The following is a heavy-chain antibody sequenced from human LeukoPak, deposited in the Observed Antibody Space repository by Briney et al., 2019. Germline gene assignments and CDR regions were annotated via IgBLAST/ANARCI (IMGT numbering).Heavy chain of an antibody. V-gene: IGHV4-59*10. J-gene: IGHJ4*02. D-gene: IGHD3-22*01. CDR1: GGSFSGYY. Sequence: PSETLSLTCAVYGGSFSGYYWSWIRQPAGKGLEWIGRIYTSGSTNYNPSLKSRVTMSVDTSKNQFSLKLSSVTAADTAVYYCARTYYYDSSGYSYYFDYWGQGTLVTVSS. CDR2: IYTSGST. CDR3: ARTYYYDSSGYSYYFDY.